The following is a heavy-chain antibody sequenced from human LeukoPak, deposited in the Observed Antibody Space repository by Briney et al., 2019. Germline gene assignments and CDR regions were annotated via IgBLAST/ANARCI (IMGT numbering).Heavy chain of an antibody. Sequence: ASVKVSCKASGGTFSSYAISWVRQAPGQGLEWMGGIIPIFGTANYAQKFQGRVTITTDESTSTAYMELSSLRSEDTAVYYCARDATLLWFGETLGGNFDYWGQGTLVTVSS. CDR3: ARDATLLWFGETLGGNFDY. D-gene: IGHD3-10*01. CDR2: IIPIFGTA. CDR1: GGTFSSYA. V-gene: IGHV1-69*05. J-gene: IGHJ4*02.